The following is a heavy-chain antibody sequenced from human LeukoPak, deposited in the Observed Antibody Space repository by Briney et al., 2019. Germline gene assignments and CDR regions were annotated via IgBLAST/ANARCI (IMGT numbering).Heavy chain of an antibody. D-gene: IGHD2-8*02. V-gene: IGHV3-74*01. CDR1: GFTLNGYW. J-gene: IGHJ6*02. Sequence: GGSLRLSCAASGFTLNGYWMHWVRQAPGEGLVWVSRIDPDGSTTNYAESVKGRFTTSRDNAKNTVCLQMNSLRAEDTALYYCTRVQAGRSGLMDVWGRGTTVTVSS. CDR3: TRVQAGRSGLMDV. CDR2: IDPDGSTT.